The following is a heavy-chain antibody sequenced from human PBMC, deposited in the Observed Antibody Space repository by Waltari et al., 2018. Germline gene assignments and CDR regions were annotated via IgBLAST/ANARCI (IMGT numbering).Heavy chain of an antibody. CDR3: ATYIGASIGTAAFDV. CDR1: GGSITNNRHY. J-gene: IGHJ3*01. Sequence: QLHLQESGPGLVKPSETLSLTCSVSGGSITNNRHYWGWTRQTPGKGLEWIATISYTGATYNNPSLKSRVTVSGDTAKSQFSLKLTSVTAADTAVYYCATYIGASIGTAAFDVWGRGALVTVSS. D-gene: IGHD3-16*01. V-gene: IGHV4-39*01. CDR2: ISYTGAT.